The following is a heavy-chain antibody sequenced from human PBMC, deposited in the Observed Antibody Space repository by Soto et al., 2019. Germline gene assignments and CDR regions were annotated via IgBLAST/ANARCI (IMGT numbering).Heavy chain of an antibody. CDR1: SGYSSSLSC. D-gene: IGHD3-3*01. Sequence: LETLSVTCAVASGYSSSLSCWRWVQQTPGKALEWIGEIYHSGSTNYNPSLKSRVTISVDKSKSQFSLKLSSVTAADTAVYYCARDRSYYDFWGSYYRGGWFDSWGQGTLVTVSS. V-gene: IGHV4-4*02. CDR3: ARDRSYYDFWGSYYRGGWFDS. CDR2: IYHSGST. J-gene: IGHJ5*01.